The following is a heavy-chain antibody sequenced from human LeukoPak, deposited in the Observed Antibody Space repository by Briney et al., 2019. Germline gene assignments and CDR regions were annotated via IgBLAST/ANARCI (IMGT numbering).Heavy chain of an antibody. J-gene: IGHJ4*02. Sequence: PGGSLRLSCAASGFTFSSYSMNWVRQAPGKGLEWVSYISSSGSTIYYADSVKGRFTISRDNAKNSLYLQMNSLRDEDTAVYYCAREARTTWLAKDYFDYWGQGTLVTVSS. V-gene: IGHV3-48*02. CDR3: AREARTTWLAKDYFDY. CDR1: GFTFSSYS. D-gene: IGHD6-19*01. CDR2: ISSSGSTI.